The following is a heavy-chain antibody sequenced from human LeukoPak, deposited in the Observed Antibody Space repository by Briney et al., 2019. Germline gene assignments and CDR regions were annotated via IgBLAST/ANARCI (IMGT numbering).Heavy chain of an antibody. CDR1: GFTFSSYG. J-gene: IGHJ4*02. D-gene: IGHD3-3*01. V-gene: IGHV3-30*02. CDR2: VRYDGSNK. Sequence: GGSLRLSCAASGFTFSSYGMHWVRQAPGKGLEWVAFVRYDGSNKYYADSVKGRFTISRDNSNNTLYMQMNSLRAEDTAVYYCAKDQGYNFWSGYYSFDYWGQGTLVTVSS. CDR3: AKDQGYNFWSGYYSFDY.